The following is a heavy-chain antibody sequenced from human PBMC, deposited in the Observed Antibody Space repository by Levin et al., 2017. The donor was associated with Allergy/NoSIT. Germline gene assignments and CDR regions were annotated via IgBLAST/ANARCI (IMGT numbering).Heavy chain of an antibody. Sequence: SQTLSLTCTVSGVSISTYYWSWIRQPPGKGLEWIGYIYHNGTTNYNPSLKSRVTISVDTSKNQFSVKLNSVTAADTAVYYCARDPFNWGQGTLVTVSS. CDR2: IYHNGTT. D-gene: IGHD2/OR15-2a*01. CDR1: GVSISTYY. CDR3: ARDPFN. V-gene: IGHV4-59*01. J-gene: IGHJ4*02.